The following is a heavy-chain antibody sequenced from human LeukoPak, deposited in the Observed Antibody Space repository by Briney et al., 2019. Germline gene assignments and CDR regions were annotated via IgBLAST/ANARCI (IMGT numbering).Heavy chain of an antibody. CDR2: MNPNSGKT. V-gene: IGHV1-8*01. D-gene: IGHD3-22*01. CDR1: GYTFTSYD. J-gene: IGHJ4*02. CDR3: ARGMGSGSYSAAYYFDY. Sequence: GASVKVSCKASGYTFTSYDINWVRQATGQGLEWMGWMNPNSGKTGYAQKCQDRVTMTRNTSISTAYMELSSLRSEDTAVYYCARGMGSGSYSAAYYFDYWGQGTLVTVSS.